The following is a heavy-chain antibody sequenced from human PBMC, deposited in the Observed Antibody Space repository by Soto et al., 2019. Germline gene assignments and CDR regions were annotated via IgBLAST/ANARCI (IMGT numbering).Heavy chain of an antibody. J-gene: IGHJ6*03. Sequence: GGSLRLSCAASGFTFSSYSMNWVRQAPGKGLEWVSYISSSSTTIYYADSVKGRFTISRDNAKNSLYLQMNSLGAEDTAVYHCARIKGYCSGGSCYYYYYMDVWGKGTTVTVSS. CDR1: GFTFSSYS. D-gene: IGHD2-15*01. CDR2: ISSSSTTI. V-gene: IGHV3-48*01. CDR3: ARIKGYCSGGSCYYYYYMDV.